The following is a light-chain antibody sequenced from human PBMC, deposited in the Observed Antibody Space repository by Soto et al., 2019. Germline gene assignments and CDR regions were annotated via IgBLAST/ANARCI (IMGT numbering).Light chain of an antibody. CDR3: QQRSSAPS. Sequence: DLQMTQSPSSLSASVGDRVTITCRASQSLSSYLNWYQQKPGKAPKLLIYAASSLQSGVPSRFSGSGSGTDFTLTISSLQPEDSATYYCQQRSSAPSFGGGTKVEIK. V-gene: IGKV1-39*01. J-gene: IGKJ4*01. CDR1: QSLSSY. CDR2: AAS.